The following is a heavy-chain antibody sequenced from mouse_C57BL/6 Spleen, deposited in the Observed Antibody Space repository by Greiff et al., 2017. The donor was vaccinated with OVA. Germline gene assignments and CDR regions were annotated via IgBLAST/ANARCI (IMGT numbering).Heavy chain of an antibody. Sequence: VQLKESGPELVKPGASVKISCKASGYSFTDYNMNWVKQSNGKSLEWIGVINPNYGTTSYNQKFKGKATLTVSQSSSTAYMQLNSLTSEDSAVYYCARWGGLRQVYFDYWGQGTTLTVSS. CDR1: GYSFTDYN. CDR3: ARWGGLRQVYFDY. D-gene: IGHD2-2*01. CDR2: INPNYGTT. J-gene: IGHJ2*01. V-gene: IGHV1-39*01.